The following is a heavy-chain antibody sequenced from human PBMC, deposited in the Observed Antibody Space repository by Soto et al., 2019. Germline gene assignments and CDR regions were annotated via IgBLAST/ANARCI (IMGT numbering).Heavy chain of an antibody. CDR2: IYYSGST. CDR1: GGSISSGDYY. Sequence: SETLSLTCTVSGGSISSGDYYWSWIRQPPGKGLEWIGYIYYSGSTYYNPSLKSRVTISVDTSKNQFSLKLSSVTAADTAVYYCARAGGLGAVAVDYWGQGTLVTVS. V-gene: IGHV4-30-4*01. CDR3: ARAGGLGAVAVDY. J-gene: IGHJ4*02. D-gene: IGHD6-19*01.